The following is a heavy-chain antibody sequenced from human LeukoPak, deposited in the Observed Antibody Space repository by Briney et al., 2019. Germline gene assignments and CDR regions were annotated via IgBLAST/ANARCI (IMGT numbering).Heavy chain of an antibody. CDR2: IYYSGNT. CDR3: ARVWFGELFPYYFDY. J-gene: IGHJ4*02. CDR1: GVSISSSNSY. V-gene: IGHV4-39*07. Sequence: SETLSLTCTVSGVSISSSNSYWGWIRQPPGKGLEWIGSIYYSGNTYYNPSLKSRVTISVDTSKNQFSLKLSSVTAADTAVYYCARVWFGELFPYYFDYWGQGTLVTVSS. D-gene: IGHD3-10*01.